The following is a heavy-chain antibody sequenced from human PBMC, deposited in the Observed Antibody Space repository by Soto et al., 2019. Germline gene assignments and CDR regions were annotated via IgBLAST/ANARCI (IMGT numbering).Heavy chain of an antibody. J-gene: IGHJ6*02. CDR2: IYYSGST. Sequence: QVQLQESGPGLVKPSQTLSLTCTVSGGSISSGGYYWSWIRQHPGKGLEWIGYIYYSGSTYYNPSLKSRVTISEDTSKNQFSLKLSSVTAADTAVYYCARAKGQDYYYYYYGMDVWGQGTTVTVSS. V-gene: IGHV4-31*03. CDR1: GGSISSGGYY. CDR3: ARAKGQDYYYYYYGMDV.